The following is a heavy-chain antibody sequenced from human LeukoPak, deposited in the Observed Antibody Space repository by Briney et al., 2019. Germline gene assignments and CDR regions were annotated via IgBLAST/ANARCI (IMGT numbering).Heavy chain of an antibody. Sequence: SDTLSLTCTVSGGSISNYYWSWIRQPPGKGLEWIGYIYTSNTNYNPSLRSRVTILVDTSKNQFSLNLSSVTVADTAVYYCAKGGLWSGYWGASDIWGQGTMVTVSS. D-gene: IGHD3-3*01. CDR2: IYTSNT. J-gene: IGHJ3*02. CDR1: GGSISNYY. CDR3: AKGGLWSGYWGASDI. V-gene: IGHV4-4*09.